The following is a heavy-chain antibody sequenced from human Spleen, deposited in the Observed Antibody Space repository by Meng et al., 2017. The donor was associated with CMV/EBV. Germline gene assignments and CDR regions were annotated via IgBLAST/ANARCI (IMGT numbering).Heavy chain of an antibody. Sequence: VYGGSFSGYYWSWIRQPPGKGLEWIGEINHSGSTNYNPSLKSRVTISEDTSKNQFSLKLSSVTAAGTAVYYCARGGYTSGSGWFDPWGQGTLVTVSS. CDR3: ARGGYTSGSGWFDP. V-gene: IGHV4-34*09. D-gene: IGHD5-12*01. CDR2: INHSGST. J-gene: IGHJ5*02. CDR1: GGSFSGYY.